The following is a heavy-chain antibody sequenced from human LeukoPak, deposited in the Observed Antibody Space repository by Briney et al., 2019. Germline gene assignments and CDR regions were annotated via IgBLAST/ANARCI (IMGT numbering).Heavy chain of an antibody. CDR1: GFTFGSYG. CDR2: IRYDGSNK. CDR3: AKDYYDFWSGYYLDAFDI. Sequence: GGSLRLSCAASGFTFGSYGMHWVRQAPGKGLGWVAFIRYDGSNKYYADSVKGRFTISRDNSKSTLYLQMNSLRAEDTAVYYCAKDYYDFWSGYYLDAFDIWGQGTMVTVSS. D-gene: IGHD3-3*01. V-gene: IGHV3-30*02. J-gene: IGHJ3*02.